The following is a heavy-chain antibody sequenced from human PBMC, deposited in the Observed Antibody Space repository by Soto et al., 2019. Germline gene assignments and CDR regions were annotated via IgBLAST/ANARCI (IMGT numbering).Heavy chain of an antibody. CDR2: IYYSGST. J-gene: IGHJ5*02. CDR3: ARHVEYYDILTGPNWVDP. V-gene: IGHV4-39*01. Sequence: SETLSLTCTVSGGSISSSSYYWGWIRQPTGKGLEWIGSIYYSGSTYYNPSLKSRVTISVDTSKNQFPLRLSSVTAADTAVYYCARHVEYYDILTGPNWVDPCGQRTLVTVSS. CDR1: GGSISSSSYY. D-gene: IGHD3-9*01.